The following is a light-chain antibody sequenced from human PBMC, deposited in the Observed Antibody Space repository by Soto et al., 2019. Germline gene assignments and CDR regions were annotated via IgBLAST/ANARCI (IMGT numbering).Light chain of an antibody. Sequence: QSALTQPRSVSGSPGQSVTISCTGTSSDVGGYNYVSWYQQHPGKGPKLIIYDVNKRPSGVPDRFSGSKSGNTASLTISGLQAEDEADYHCCSEAGSYTLVFGGGTQLTVL. CDR1: SSDVGGYNY. V-gene: IGLV2-11*01. J-gene: IGLJ2*01. CDR2: DVN. CDR3: CSEAGSYTLV.